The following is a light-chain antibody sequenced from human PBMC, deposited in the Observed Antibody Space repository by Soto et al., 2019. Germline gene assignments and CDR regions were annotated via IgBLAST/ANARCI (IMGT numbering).Light chain of an antibody. CDR2: AAS. V-gene: IGKV1-6*01. CDR3: LQDYNYPRT. Sequence: AIQMTQSPSSLSASVGDRVTITCRASQGMRNDLGWYQQKPGKAPKLLIYAASSLQSGVPSRFSGSGSGTDFPLTISSLQPEDFATYYCLQDYNYPRTFGQGTKVEIK. CDR1: QGMRND. J-gene: IGKJ1*01.